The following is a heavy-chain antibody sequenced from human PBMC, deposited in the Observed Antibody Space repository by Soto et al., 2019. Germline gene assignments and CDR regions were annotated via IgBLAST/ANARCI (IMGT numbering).Heavy chain of an antibody. V-gene: IGHV3-7*01. CDR3: ARFELDLRLYYYGMDV. Sequence: GGSLRLSCAASGFTFSSYWMSWVRQAPGKGLEWVANIKQDGSEKYYVDSVKGRFTISRDNAKNSLYLQMNSLRAEDTAVYYCARFELDLRLYYYGMDVWGQGTTVTVSS. D-gene: IGHD1-7*01. J-gene: IGHJ6*02. CDR2: IKQDGSEK. CDR1: GFTFSSYW.